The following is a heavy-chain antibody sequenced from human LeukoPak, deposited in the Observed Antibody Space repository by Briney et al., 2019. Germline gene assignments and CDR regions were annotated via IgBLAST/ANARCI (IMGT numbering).Heavy chain of an antibody. D-gene: IGHD2-15*01. V-gene: IGHV3-7*01. CDR2: IKQDGSEK. Sequence: GGSLRLSCAASGFTFSSYWMSWVRQAPGKGLEWVAKIKQDGSEKYYVDSVKGRFTISRDNAKNSLYLQMNSLRAEDTAVYYCAREYCSGGSCFPGGYWGQGTLVTVSS. CDR3: AREYCSGGSCFPGGY. J-gene: IGHJ4*02. CDR1: GFTFSSYW.